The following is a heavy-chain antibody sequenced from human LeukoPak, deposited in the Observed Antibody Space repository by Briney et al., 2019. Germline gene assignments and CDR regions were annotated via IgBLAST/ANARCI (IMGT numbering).Heavy chain of an antibody. Sequence: GGSLRLSCAASGFTFSSYEMNWVRQAPGKGLEWVSYISCSGSTIYYADSVKGRFTISRDNAKNSLYLQMNSLRAEDTAVYYCARGRYIVATMGYYYGMDVWGQGTTVTVSS. D-gene: IGHD5-12*01. CDR3: ARGRYIVATMGYYYGMDV. CDR2: ISCSGSTI. V-gene: IGHV3-48*03. J-gene: IGHJ6*02. CDR1: GFTFSSYE.